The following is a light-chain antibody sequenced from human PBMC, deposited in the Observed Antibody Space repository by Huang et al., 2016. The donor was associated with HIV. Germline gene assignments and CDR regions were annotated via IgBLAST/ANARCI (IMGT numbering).Light chain of an antibody. V-gene: IGKV4-1*01. CDR2: WAA. CDR3: HQYYNTPYT. Sequence: DIVMTQSPDSLAVSLGERATINGKSSQSVLDNSNNKNCLAWFQQKPGQPPKLLIYWAASREAGVPDRFSGSGSGTDFTLTISSLQAEDVAVYYCHQYYNTPYTFGQGTKLEIK. CDR1: QSVLDNSNNKNC. J-gene: IGKJ2*01.